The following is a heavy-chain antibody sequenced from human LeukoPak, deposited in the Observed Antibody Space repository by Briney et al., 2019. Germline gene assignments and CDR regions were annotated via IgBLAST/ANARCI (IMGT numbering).Heavy chain of an antibody. J-gene: IGHJ4*02. CDR1: GFTFSSYA. CDR2: ISYDGSNK. V-gene: IGHV3-30*04. Sequence: GGSLRLSCAASGFTFSSYAVHWVRQAPGKGLEWVAVISYDGSNKYYADSVKGRFTISRDNSKNTLYLQMNSLRAEDTAVYYCARVNGRGYDSGDYWGQGTLVTVSS. CDR3: ARVNGRGYDSGDY. D-gene: IGHD5-12*01.